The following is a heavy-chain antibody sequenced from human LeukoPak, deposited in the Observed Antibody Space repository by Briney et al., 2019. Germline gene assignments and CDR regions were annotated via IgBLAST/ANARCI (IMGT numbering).Heavy chain of an antibody. CDR2: IFPSGGEI. J-gene: IGHJ2*01. CDR3: AREEYYRRYFAL. D-gene: IGHD3-16*01. CDR1: GFTFSTFA. V-gene: IGHV3-23*01. Sequence: GGSLRLSCAASGFTFSTFAMIWVRQPPGKGLEWVSSIFPSGGEIHYADSVRGRFTISRDNSKNTLYLQMNSLRAEDTAVYFCAREEYYRRYFALWGRGTLVTVSS.